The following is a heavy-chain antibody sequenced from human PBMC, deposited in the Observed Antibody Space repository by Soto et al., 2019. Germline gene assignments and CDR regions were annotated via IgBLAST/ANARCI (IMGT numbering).Heavy chain of an antibody. V-gene: IGHV3-73*01. CDR2: IRSKANSYAT. J-gene: IGHJ4*02. Sequence: GGSLRLSCAASGFTFSGSAMHWVRQASGKGLEWVGRIRSKANSYATAYAASVKGRFTISRDDSKNTAYLQMNSLKTEDTAVYYCTRRYGTSDYWGQGTLVTVSS. CDR3: TRRYGTSDY. CDR1: GFTFSGSA. D-gene: IGHD2-8*01.